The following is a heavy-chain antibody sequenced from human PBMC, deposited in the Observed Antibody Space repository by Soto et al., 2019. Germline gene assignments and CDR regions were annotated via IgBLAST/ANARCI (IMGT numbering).Heavy chain of an antibody. J-gene: IGHJ4*02. CDR3: ARKVGNRVDY. CDR1: GYTFTSYD. CDR2: MNPNSGKT. Sequence: ASVKVSCKASGYTFTSYDINWVRQATGPGLEWLGWMNPNSGKTGYAQKFQGRVTMTRNTSISTAYMELSSLRSEDTAVYYCARKVGNRVDYWGQGTLVTVSS. D-gene: IGHD1-26*01. V-gene: IGHV1-8*01.